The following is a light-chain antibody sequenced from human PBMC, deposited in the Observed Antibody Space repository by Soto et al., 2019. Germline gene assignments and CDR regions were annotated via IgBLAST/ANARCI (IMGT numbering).Light chain of an antibody. J-gene: IGLJ3*02. Sequence: QSALTQPRSVSGSPGQSVTISCTGTSSDVGGYNYVSWYQQHPGKAPKLMICDVSKRPSGVADRFSGSKSGNTAALTISGLQAEEEEDYYCCSYSGSYTRVFGRGTKLTVL. V-gene: IGLV2-11*01. CDR3: CSYSGSYTRV. CDR2: DVS. CDR1: SSDVGGYNY.